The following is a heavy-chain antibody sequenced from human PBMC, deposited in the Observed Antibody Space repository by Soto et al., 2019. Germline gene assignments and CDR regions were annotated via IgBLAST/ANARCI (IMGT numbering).Heavy chain of an antibody. Sequence: SETLSLTCAVSGGSISSSNWWSWVRQPPGKGLEWIGEIYHSGSTNYNPSLKSRVTISVDKSKNQFSLKLSSVTAADTAVYYCASFSRGSVGSSDWFDPWGQGTLVTAPQ. J-gene: IGHJ5*02. CDR3: ASFSRGSVGSSDWFDP. V-gene: IGHV4-4*02. CDR1: GGSISSSNW. D-gene: IGHD6-6*01. CDR2: IYHSGST.